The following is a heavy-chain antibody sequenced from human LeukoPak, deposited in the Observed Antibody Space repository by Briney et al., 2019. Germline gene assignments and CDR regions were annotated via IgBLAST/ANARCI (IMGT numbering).Heavy chain of an antibody. D-gene: IGHD6-13*01. CDR3: AHWAAAGTGAFDI. Sequence: SETLSLTCAVYGGSFSGYYWSWIRQPPGKGLEWIGSIYYSGSTYYNPSLKSRVTISVDTSKNQFSLKLSSVTAADTAVYYCAHWAAAGTGAFDIWGQGTMVTVSS. J-gene: IGHJ3*02. V-gene: IGHV4-34*01. CDR2: IYYSGST. CDR1: GGSFSGYY.